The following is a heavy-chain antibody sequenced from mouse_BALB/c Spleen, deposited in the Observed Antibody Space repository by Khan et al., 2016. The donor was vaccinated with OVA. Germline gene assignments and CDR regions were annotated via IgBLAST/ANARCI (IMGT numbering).Heavy chain of an antibody. Sequence: QLQLKESGPGLVAPSQSLSITCTVSGFSLTTYGVHWVRQPPGKGLEWLVVIWSDGSTNYNSVLKSRLSISKHNSKSQVFLKMNSLQTDDTAMYYYARWFDGYSSIYAMDYWGQGTSVTVSS. CDR1: GFSLTTYG. V-gene: IGHV2-6*02. CDR3: ARWFDGYSSIYAMDY. J-gene: IGHJ4*01. CDR2: IWSDGST. D-gene: IGHD2-3*01.